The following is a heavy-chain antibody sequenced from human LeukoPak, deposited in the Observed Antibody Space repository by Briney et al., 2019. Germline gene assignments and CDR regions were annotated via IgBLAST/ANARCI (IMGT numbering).Heavy chain of an antibody. CDR2: ISRSSDII. D-gene: IGHD3-22*01. CDR3: ARDTPTGSGYYFPSVVDY. J-gene: IGHJ4*02. V-gene: IGHV3-48*01. Sequence: GGSLRLSCAASGFTFSSYNMNWVRQAPGKGLEWISYISRSSDIIYYGDSVKGRFTISRDNAKNSLYLQMNSLRAEDTAVYYCARDTPTGSGYYFPSVVDYWGRGTLVTVSS. CDR1: GFTFSSYN.